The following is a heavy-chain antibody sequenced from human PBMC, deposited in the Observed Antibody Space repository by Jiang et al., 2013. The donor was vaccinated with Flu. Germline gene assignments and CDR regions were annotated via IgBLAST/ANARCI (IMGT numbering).Heavy chain of an antibody. CDR3: ARTTVGGQSPHGLIDS. D-gene: IGHD1-1*01. J-gene: IGHJ4*02. V-gene: IGHV3-7*03. Sequence: VQLLESGGGLVQPGESLTLSCVASGFIFSDSWMTWVRQAPGKTLEWVANTHPDGSEERYVDSVKGRFTISRDNAQNSLSLQLNSLRAEDTAVYYCARTTVGGQSPHGLIDSWGQGTLVTVSS. CDR2: THPDGSEE. CDR1: GFIFSDSW.